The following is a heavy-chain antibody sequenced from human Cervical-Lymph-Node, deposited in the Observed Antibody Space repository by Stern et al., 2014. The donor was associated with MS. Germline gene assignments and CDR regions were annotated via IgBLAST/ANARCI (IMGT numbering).Heavy chain of an antibody. V-gene: IGHV3-9*01. Sequence: EVQLVESGGGLVQPGRSLRLSCAASGFTFDDYAMHSVRQAPGTGLEWVSGSCWNSGSIGYADSVKGRFTISRDNAKNSLYLQMNSLRAEDTALYYCAKDRNRGYSYGYSYGMDVWGQGTTVTVSS. CDR1: GFTFDDYA. J-gene: IGHJ6*02. D-gene: IGHD5-18*01. CDR2: SCWNSGSI. CDR3: AKDRNRGYSYGYSYGMDV.